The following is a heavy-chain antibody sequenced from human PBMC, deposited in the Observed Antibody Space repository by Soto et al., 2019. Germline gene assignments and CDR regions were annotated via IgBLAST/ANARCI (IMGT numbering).Heavy chain of an antibody. V-gene: IGHV4-31*03. CDR1: GGSISSGGYY. CDR2: IYYSGST. D-gene: IGHD3-16*02. J-gene: IGHJ3*02. CDR3: ARGSFMINAFDI. Sequence: PSETLSLTCTVSGGSISSGGYYWSWIRQHPGKGLEWIGYIYYSGSTYYNPSLKSRVTISVDTSKNQFSLKLSSVTAADTAVYYCARGSFMINAFDIWGQGTMVTV.